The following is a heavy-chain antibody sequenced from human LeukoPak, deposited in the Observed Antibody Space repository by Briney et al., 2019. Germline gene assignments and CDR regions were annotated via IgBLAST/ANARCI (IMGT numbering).Heavy chain of an antibody. CDR3: AKGYNWNYDNWFDP. Sequence: GESLRLSCAASGFTFSSYVMSWGRQAPGKGLEWVSTINKNGGETYYADSVKGRFTISRDNSKNTLYLQMNSLRAEDTAVYYCAKGYNWNYDNWFDPWGQGTLVTVSS. J-gene: IGHJ5*02. CDR1: GFTFSSYV. V-gene: IGHV3-23*01. D-gene: IGHD1-7*01. CDR2: INKNGGET.